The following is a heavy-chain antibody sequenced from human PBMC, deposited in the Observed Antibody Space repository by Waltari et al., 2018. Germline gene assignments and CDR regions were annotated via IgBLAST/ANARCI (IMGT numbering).Heavy chain of an antibody. CDR2: TYYSAST. Sequence: QLQLQESAPGLVKPSETLSLPCTVSGGSISSTSYYWGWIRQPRGKGLEWIGSTYYSASTYYNASLKRRVTISGDTSKKQVSLKLSSVTAADAAVYYCGSSIGRLSNFDYWGQGTLVTVSS. V-gene: IGHV4-39*01. CDR3: GSSIGRLSNFDY. CDR1: GGSISSTSYY. J-gene: IGHJ4*02. D-gene: IGHD3-16*01.